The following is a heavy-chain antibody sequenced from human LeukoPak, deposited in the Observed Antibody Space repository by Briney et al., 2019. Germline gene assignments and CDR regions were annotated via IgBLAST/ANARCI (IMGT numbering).Heavy chain of an antibody. CDR2: AGWAGGTT. J-gene: IGHJ4*02. D-gene: IGHD3-10*02. Sequence: GGSLRLSCATSGFTLDRYTIHWVRQAPGKGLEWVSLAGWAGGTTYYSDSVRGRFTISRDSGKNSVYLQMNSLTTDDTAFYFCAKELDTMFFDYWGQGTLVTVSS. CDR1: GFTLDRYT. CDR3: AKELDTMFFDY. V-gene: IGHV3-43*01.